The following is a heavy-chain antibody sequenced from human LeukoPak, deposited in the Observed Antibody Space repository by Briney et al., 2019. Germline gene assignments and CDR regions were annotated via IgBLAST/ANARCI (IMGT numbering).Heavy chain of an antibody. Sequence: PGRSLRLSCAASGFAFSSYAMHWVRQAPGKGLEWVAVISYDGSNKYYADSVKGRFTISRDNSKNTLYLQMNSLRAEDTAVYYCASLGSGHFDPWGQGTLVTVSS. CDR1: GFAFSSYA. J-gene: IGHJ5*02. D-gene: IGHD2-15*01. CDR3: ASLGSGHFDP. V-gene: IGHV3-30-3*01. CDR2: ISYDGSNK.